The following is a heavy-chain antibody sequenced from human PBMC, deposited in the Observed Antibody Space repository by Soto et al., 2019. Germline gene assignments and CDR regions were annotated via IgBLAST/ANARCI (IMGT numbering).Heavy chain of an antibody. CDR1: GGSISSGDYY. J-gene: IGHJ3*02. D-gene: IGHD3-10*01. CDR3: AREEGDGSAHDAFDI. CDR2: IYYSGST. V-gene: IGHV4-30-4*01. Sequence: QVQLQESGPGLVKPSQTLSLTCTVSGGSISSGDYYWCWIRQPPGKGLEWIGYIYYSGSTYYNPSLKSRVTISVDTSKNQFSLKLSSVTAADTAVDDCAREEGDGSAHDAFDIWGQGTMVTVSS.